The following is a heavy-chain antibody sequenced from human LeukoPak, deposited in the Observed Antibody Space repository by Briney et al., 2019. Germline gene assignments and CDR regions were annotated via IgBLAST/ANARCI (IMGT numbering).Heavy chain of an antibody. J-gene: IGHJ4*02. D-gene: IGHD1-26*01. CDR1: GGSLSSYF. Sequence: PSETLSLTCTVSGGSLSSYFWSWIRQPAGKGLEWIGRIYTGGTTNYNPSLKSRVSMSVDTSKNQFSLKLSSVTAADTAVYYCARESGTERYFDYWGQGTLVTVSS. V-gene: IGHV4-4*07. CDR3: ARESGTERYFDY. CDR2: IYTGGTT.